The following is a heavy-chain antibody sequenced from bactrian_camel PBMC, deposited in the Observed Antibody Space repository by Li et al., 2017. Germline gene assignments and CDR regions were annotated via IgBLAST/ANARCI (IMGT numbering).Heavy chain of an antibody. CDR2: VDSNGVT. D-gene: IGHD4*01. CDR1: ESTYRSLC. J-gene: IGHJ4*01. Sequence: VQLVESGGGSVQAGGSLTLSCTASESTYRSLCMAWFRQAPGSQRETVATVDSNGVTKVAGSVKGRFTISQDNNKNKVYLQMNSLKPEDTAMYFCAAEPRDPHPRDMVPSTYCSEDYSYFTQGTQVTVS. V-gene: IGHV3S53*01.